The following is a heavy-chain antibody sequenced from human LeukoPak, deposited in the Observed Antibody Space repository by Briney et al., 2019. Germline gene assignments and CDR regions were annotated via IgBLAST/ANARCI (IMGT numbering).Heavy chain of an antibody. J-gene: IGHJ3*02. D-gene: IGHD6-19*01. CDR1: GYTFTGYY. Sequence: ASAKVSCKASGYTFTGYYMHWVRQAPGQGLEWMGWINPNSGGTNYAQKFQGWVTMTRDTSISTAYMELSRLRSDDTAVYYCARDFLPYSSGWSNAFDIWGQGTMVTVSS. CDR2: INPNSGGT. V-gene: IGHV1-2*04. CDR3: ARDFLPYSSGWSNAFDI.